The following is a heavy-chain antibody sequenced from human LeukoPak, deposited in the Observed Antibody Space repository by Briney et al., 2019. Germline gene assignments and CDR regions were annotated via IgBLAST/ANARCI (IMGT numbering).Heavy chain of an antibody. Sequence: PGGSLRLSCAASGFTFSSYSMNWVRQAPGKGLEWVSYISSSSSTIYYADSVKGRFTISRDNSKNTLYLQMNSLRAEDTAVYYCARERVVPAAVFDYWGQGTLVTVSS. CDR1: GFTFSSYS. J-gene: IGHJ4*02. V-gene: IGHV3-48*01. D-gene: IGHD2-2*01. CDR2: ISSSSSTI. CDR3: ARERVVPAAVFDY.